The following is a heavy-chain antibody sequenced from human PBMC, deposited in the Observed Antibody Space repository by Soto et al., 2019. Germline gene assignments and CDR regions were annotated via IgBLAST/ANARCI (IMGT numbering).Heavy chain of an antibody. CDR2: ISGSGGRR. Sequence: VQVVEFGGGLVQPGGFLRLSCGVSGFTFSSHAMSWVRQAPGKGLEWVSGISGSGGRRDYVDSVKGRFTISRDNSKNTLVLQMEGLRGEDTGMYYFAKAFGGIHPHFHYWGQGTLVTVSS. D-gene: IGHD3-16*01. J-gene: IGHJ4*02. CDR1: GFTFSSHA. V-gene: IGHV3-23*04. CDR3: AKAFGGIHPHFHY.